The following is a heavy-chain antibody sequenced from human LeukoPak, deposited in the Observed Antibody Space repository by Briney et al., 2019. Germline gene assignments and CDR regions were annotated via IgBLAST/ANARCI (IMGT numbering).Heavy chain of an antibody. V-gene: IGHV4-39*07. Sequence: SETLSLTCTVSGGSISSSSYYWGWIRQPPGKGLEWIGSIYYSGSTYYNPSLKSRVTISVDTSKNQFSLKLSSVTAADTAVYYCARGGENYYDSSGRIDYWGQGTLVTVSS. CDR3: ARGGENYYDSSGRIDY. J-gene: IGHJ4*02. D-gene: IGHD3-22*01. CDR1: GGSISSSSYY. CDR2: IYYSGST.